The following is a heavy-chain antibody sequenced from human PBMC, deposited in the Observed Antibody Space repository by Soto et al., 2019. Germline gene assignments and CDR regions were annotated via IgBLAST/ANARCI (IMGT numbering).Heavy chain of an antibody. Sequence: GESLKISCKGSGYTFSKYWIGWVRQTPGKGLEWMGMIYPGDSDARYSPSFEGHVTFSVDKSINTAYLQWNSLKASDTAMYYCARQGGEYNTMSDYWGQGTLVTVSS. CDR3: ARQGGEYNTMSDY. V-gene: IGHV5-51*01. J-gene: IGHJ4*02. CDR1: GYTFSKYW. D-gene: IGHD3-10*01. CDR2: IYPGDSDA.